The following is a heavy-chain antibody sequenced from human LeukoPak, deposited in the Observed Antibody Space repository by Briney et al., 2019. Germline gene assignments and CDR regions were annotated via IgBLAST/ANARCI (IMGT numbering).Heavy chain of an antibody. Sequence: GGSLRLSCAASGFTFSSYWMHWVRQAPGKGLVWVSRINGDGSSTTYADSVKGRFTISRDNAKNTLYLQMTGLRADDTAVYYCARDLVVTSAYWGQGTLVTVSS. D-gene: IGHD2-2*01. V-gene: IGHV3-74*01. CDR1: GFTFSSYW. CDR2: INGDGSST. CDR3: ARDLVVTSAY. J-gene: IGHJ4*02.